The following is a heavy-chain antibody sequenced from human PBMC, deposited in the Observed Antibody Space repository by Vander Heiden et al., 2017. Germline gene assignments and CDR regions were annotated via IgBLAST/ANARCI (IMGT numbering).Heavy chain of an antibody. Sequence: QVQLVESGGGLDKPGGSLIISWAASGFTFIDYYMSLIRQAPGKGLEWVSYISSSGSTIYYADSVKGRFTISRDNAKNSLFLQMNSLRAEDTAVYYCARVPRWLQFTGAFDIWGQGTTVTVSS. J-gene: IGHJ3*02. CDR3: ARVPRWLQFTGAFDI. CDR1: GFTFIDYY. CDR2: ISSSGSTI. D-gene: IGHD5-12*01. V-gene: IGHV3-11*01.